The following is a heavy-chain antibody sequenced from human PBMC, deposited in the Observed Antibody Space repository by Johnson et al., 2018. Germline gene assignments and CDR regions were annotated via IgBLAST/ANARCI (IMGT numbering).Heavy chain of an antibody. V-gene: IGHV4-34*01. D-gene: IGHD3-3*01. J-gene: IGHJ6*03. Sequence: QVELQQWGAGLLKPSETLSLTCAVHGGSFSGYHWTWIRQPPGQGLEWIGEINHGGSTNYNPSLKSRVTMSVHTSKKQFSLKLTPVTAADTPVYYCARAGSIFGVIVAHYYYYMDVWGKGTTVTVSS. CDR2: INHGGST. CDR3: ARAGSIFGVIVAHYYYYMDV. CDR1: GGSFSGYH.